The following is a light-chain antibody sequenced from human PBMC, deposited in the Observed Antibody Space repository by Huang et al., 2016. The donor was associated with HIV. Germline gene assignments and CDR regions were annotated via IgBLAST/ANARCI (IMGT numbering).Light chain of an antibody. V-gene: IGKV1-9*01. CDR2: CAS. Sequence: IHLTQSPSSLSASVGDRVIITCRASQGISSDLAWFQQKPGKAPKLLIYCASTLQSGVPSRFTGSGSGANFTLSISSLQPEDFSTYYCQQVNSFPFTFGPGTKVDIK. CDR3: QQVNSFPFT. J-gene: IGKJ3*01. CDR1: QGISSD.